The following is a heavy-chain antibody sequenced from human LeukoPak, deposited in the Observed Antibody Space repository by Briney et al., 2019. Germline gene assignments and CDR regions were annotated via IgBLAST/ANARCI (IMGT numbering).Heavy chain of an antibody. CDR2: INPNSGGT. V-gene: IGHV1-2*02. CDR1: GYTFTSYD. Sequence: ASVKVSCKASGYTFTSYDMHWVRQAPGQGLEWMGWINPNSGGTNYAQKFQGRVTTTRDTSISTAYMELSRLRSDDTAVYYCARAAKWELRLDWGQGTLVTVSS. CDR3: ARAAKWELRLD. J-gene: IGHJ4*02. D-gene: IGHD1-26*01.